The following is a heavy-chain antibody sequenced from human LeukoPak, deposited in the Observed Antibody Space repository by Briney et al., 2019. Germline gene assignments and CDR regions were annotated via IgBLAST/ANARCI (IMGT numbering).Heavy chain of an antibody. CDR1: GDSVSSKSVA. Sequence: SQTLSLTCGISGDSVSSKSVAWNWIRQSPSRGLEWLGRTYYRSKWYNDYAVSVKSRITINPDTSKNHFSLQLNSVTPEDTAVYYCAELERSYWGQGTLVTVSS. V-gene: IGHV6-1*01. D-gene: IGHD1-1*01. J-gene: IGHJ4*02. CDR2: TYYRSKWYN. CDR3: AELERSY.